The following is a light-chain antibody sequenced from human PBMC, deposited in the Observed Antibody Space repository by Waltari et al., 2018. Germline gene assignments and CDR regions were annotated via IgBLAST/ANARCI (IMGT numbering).Light chain of an antibody. J-gene: IGKJ1*01. V-gene: IGKV1-9*01. CDR1: QGISSF. CDR2: AAS. Sequence: QLTQSPSSLSASVGDRVTITCRASQGISSFLAWYQQKAGKAPKLLIYAASTLQSGVPSRFSGSGSGTDFTLTISSLQSEDFATYYCQQYHDYPWTFGQGTKVDI. CDR3: QQYHDYPWT.